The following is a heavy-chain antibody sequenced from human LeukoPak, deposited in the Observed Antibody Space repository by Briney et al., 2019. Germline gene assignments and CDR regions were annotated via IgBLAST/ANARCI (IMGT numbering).Heavy chain of an antibody. CDR2: INPNSGGT. CDR1: GYTFTGYY. Sequence: ASVKVSCKASGYTFTGYYMHWVRQAPGQGLEWMGWINPNSGGTNHAQKFQGRVTMTRDTSISTAYMELSRLRSDDTAVYYCARGGRGYCSSTSCRIDNWFDPWGQGTLVTVSS. D-gene: IGHD2-2*01. V-gene: IGHV1-2*02. CDR3: ARGGRGYCSSTSCRIDNWFDP. J-gene: IGHJ5*02.